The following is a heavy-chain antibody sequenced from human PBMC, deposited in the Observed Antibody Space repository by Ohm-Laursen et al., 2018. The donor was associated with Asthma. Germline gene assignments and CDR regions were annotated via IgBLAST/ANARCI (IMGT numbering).Heavy chain of an antibody. CDR1: GGTFSSYA. J-gene: IGHJ3*02. D-gene: IGHD3-22*01. Sequence: SSVKVSCKASGGTFSSYAISWVRQAPGQGLEWMGWISAKNGNTDFTQKLQGRVTLTTDTSTSTAYMELRSLRSDDTAVYYCARDPYYYDSSGHGAFDIWGQGTMVTVSS. V-gene: IGHV1-18*01. CDR2: ISAKNGNT. CDR3: ARDPYYYDSSGHGAFDI.